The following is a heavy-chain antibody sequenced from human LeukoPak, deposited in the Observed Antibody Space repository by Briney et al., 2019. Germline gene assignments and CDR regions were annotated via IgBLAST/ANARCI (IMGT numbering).Heavy chain of an antibody. D-gene: IGHD1-26*01. Sequence: SETLSLTCAVYGGSFSGYYWSWIRQPPGKGLEWIGEINHSGSTNYNPSLKSRVTISVDTSKNQFSLKLSSVTAADTAVYYCARLRSWVFDYWGQGTLVTVSS. CDR3: ARLRSWVFDY. CDR2: INHSGST. J-gene: IGHJ4*02. V-gene: IGHV4-34*01. CDR1: GGSFSGYY.